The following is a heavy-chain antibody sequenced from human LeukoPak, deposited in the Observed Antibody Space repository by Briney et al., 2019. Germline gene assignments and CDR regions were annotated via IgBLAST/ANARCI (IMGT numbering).Heavy chain of an antibody. Sequence: GGSLRFSCAAAGLTISSYEMYWVRQAPGKGLEWVSYISSSGETIYYADSVKGRFTISRDNANKSLYLRMSNLRVEDTAIYYCIPPAAGLRRTISTEYFQHWGQGALVTVSS. CDR1: GLTISSYE. J-gene: IGHJ1*01. CDR2: ISSSGETI. V-gene: IGHV3-48*03. D-gene: IGHD6-13*01. CDR3: IPPAAGLRRTISTEYFQH.